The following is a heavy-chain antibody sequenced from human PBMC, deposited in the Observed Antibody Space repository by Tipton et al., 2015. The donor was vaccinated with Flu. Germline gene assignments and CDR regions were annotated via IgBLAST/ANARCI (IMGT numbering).Heavy chain of an antibody. CDR3: ARGGCGSTSCYLGAFDI. D-gene: IGHD2-2*01. CDR1: GGSISSYY. J-gene: IGHJ3*02. V-gene: IGHV4-4*07. Sequence: TLSLTCTVSGGSISSYYWSWIRQPAGKGLEWIGRIYASGTTNYNSSLKSRVTMSVNTSKNQFSLKLSSVTAADTAMYYCARGGCGSTSCYLGAFDIWGHGTVVTVSS. CDR2: IYASGTT.